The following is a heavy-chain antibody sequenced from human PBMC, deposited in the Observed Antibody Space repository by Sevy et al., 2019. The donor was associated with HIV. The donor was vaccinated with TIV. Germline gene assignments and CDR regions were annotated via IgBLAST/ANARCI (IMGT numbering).Heavy chain of an antibody. V-gene: IGHV5-51*01. CDR3: ARHRSSGYYDDAFDL. CDR2: TYPVESDI. CDR1: GYSFTSQW. D-gene: IGHD3-22*01. J-gene: IGHJ3*01. Sequence: GESLKISCKGSGYSFTSQWIGWVGQMPGKGLEWMGTTYPVESDIRYSPSFQGQVTISADKSISTAYLQWSSLKASDTAMYYCARHRSSGYYDDAFDLWGQGTMVTVSS.